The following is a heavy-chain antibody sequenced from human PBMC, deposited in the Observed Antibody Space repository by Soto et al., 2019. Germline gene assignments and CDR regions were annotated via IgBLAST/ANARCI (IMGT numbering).Heavy chain of an antibody. CDR1: GGSMSGYY. D-gene: IGHD3-22*01. Sequence: QVQLQESGPGLVRPSETLSLTCTVSGGSMSGYYWSWIRQPPGKGLEWIGYIDYSETINYSPSLKSRVIISEDTSNSQLSLRLSAVTAADTDAYFCAGAYYDTIGYSLDPWGQGTLVTVSS. CDR3: AGAYYDTIGYSLDP. J-gene: IGHJ5*02. V-gene: IGHV4-59*01. CDR2: IDYSETI.